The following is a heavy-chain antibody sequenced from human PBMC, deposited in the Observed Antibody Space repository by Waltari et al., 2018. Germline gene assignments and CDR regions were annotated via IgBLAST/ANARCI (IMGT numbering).Heavy chain of an antibody. Sequence: QITLKESGPTLVKHTQTLTLTCTLSGFSLSTSGVDVGWIRQPPGKALEWLALIYWDDGKNYSPSLKSRLTITKDTSKNQVVLTMTNMDPVDTGTYYCARRDKYSSGSYYFDHWGQGILVTVSS. CDR2: IYWDDGK. V-gene: IGHV2-5*02. CDR3: ARRDKYSSGSYYFDH. D-gene: IGHD6-19*01. CDR1: GFSLSTSGVD. J-gene: IGHJ4*02.